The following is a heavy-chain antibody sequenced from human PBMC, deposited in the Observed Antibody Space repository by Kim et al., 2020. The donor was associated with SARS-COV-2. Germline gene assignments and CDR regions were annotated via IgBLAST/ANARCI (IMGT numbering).Heavy chain of an antibody. V-gene: IGHV1-46*01. D-gene: IGHD2-21*02. CDR2: INPSGGST. Sequence: ASVKVSCKASGYTFTSYYMHWVRQAPGQGLEWMGIINPSGGSTSYAQKFQGRVTMTRDTSTSTVYMELSSLRSEDTAVYYCARDFLAYCGGDCYSGNWFDPWGQGTLVTVSS. J-gene: IGHJ5*02. CDR3: ARDFLAYCGGDCYSGNWFDP. CDR1: GYTFTSYY.